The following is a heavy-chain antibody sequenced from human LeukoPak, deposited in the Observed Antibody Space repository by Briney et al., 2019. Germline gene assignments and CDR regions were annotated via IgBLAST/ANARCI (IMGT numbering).Heavy chain of an antibody. CDR3: AREVRANDYYYGMDV. D-gene: IGHD1-1*01. CDR1: GFTFSSYE. Sequence: GGSLRLSCAASGFTFSSYETNWVRQAPGKGLEWVSYISSSGRTKYYADSVKGRFTISRDNAKNSLYLQMNSLRAEDTAVYYCAREVRANDYYYGMDVWGQGTTVTVSS. V-gene: IGHV3-48*03. CDR2: ISSSGRTK. J-gene: IGHJ6*02.